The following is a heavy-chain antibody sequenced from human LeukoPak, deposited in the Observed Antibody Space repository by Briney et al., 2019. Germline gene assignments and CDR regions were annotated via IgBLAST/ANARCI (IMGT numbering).Heavy chain of an antibody. Sequence: KPSETLSLTCTVSGGSISSYYWSWIRQPPGKGLEWIGYIYYSGSTNYNPSLKSRVTISVDTSKNQFSLKLSSVTAADTAVYYCARTRIAVAGTVWYFDLWGRDTLVTVSS. D-gene: IGHD6-19*01. CDR3: ARTRIAVAGTVWYFDL. J-gene: IGHJ2*01. V-gene: IGHV4-59*01. CDR2: IYYSGST. CDR1: GGSISSYY.